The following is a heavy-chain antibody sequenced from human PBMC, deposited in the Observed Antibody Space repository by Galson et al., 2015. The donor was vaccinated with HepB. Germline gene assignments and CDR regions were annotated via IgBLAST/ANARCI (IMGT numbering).Heavy chain of an antibody. J-gene: IGHJ4*02. V-gene: IGHV3-15*01. Sequence: SLRLSCAASGFTFSNAWMSWVRQAPGKGLEWVGRIKSKTDGGTTDYAAPVKGRFTISRDDSKNTLYLQMNSLKTEDTAVYYCTTARRKYSGSPAGDYWGQGTLVTVSS. D-gene: IGHD1-26*01. CDR1: GFTFSNAW. CDR3: TTARRKYSGSPAGDY. CDR2: IKSKTDGGTT.